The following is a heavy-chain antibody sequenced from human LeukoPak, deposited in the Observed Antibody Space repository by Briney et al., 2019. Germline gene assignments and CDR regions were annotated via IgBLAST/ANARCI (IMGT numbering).Heavy chain of an antibody. D-gene: IGHD3-16*02. CDR3: ARGYYDYIWGSYRTTSFDY. CDR1: GGTFSSYA. V-gene: IGHV1-69*13. CDR2: IIPIFGTA. Sequence: SVKVSCKASGGTFSSYAISWVRQAPGQGLEWMGGIIPIFGTANYAQKFQGRVTITADESTSTAYMELSSLRSEDTAVYYCARGYYDYIWGSYRTTSFDYWGQGTLVTVSS. J-gene: IGHJ4*02.